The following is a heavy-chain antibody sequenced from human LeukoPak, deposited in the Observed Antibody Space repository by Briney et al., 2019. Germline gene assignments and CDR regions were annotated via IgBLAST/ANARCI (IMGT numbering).Heavy chain of an antibody. CDR3: ARVPQGYCSSTSCSEFDY. CDR2: IYPGDSDT. V-gene: IGHV5-51*01. J-gene: IGHJ4*02. CDR1: GYSITSYW. Sequence: GESLKISCKGSGYSITSYWIGWVRQMPGKGLEWMGIIYPGDSDTRYSPSFQGQVTISADKSISTAYLQWSSLKASDTAMYYCARVPQGYCSSTSCSEFDYWGQGTLVTVSS. D-gene: IGHD2-2*01.